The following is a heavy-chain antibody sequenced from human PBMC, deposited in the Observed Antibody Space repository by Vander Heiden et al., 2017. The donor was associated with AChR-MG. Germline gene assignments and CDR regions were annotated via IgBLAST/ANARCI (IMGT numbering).Heavy chain of an antibody. CDR1: GYRFNRYG. J-gene: IGHJ4*02. Sequence: QVQLVQSGAEVTKPGASVKVSCETSGYRFNRYGIAWVRQAPGQGLEWMGWISAYNGNTEYSENFQGRVTMSIDPSTNTVYMEMRSLRSDDTAVYYCARDAGDVYMWGQGTLVTVSS. CDR2: ISAYNGNT. CDR3: ARDAGDVYM. D-gene: IGHD3-16*01. V-gene: IGHV1-18*01.